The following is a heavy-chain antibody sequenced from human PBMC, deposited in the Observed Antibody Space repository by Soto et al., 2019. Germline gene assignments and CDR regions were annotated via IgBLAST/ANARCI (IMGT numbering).Heavy chain of an antibody. Sequence: SETLSLTCTVSGGSIRSYYWSWIRQSPGKGLEWIGYIYYTGTTNYNPSLKSRVTISVDTPKNQVSLKLSSVTAADTAMYYCARAIDFDFWGTGTLVKVS. CDR2: IYYTGTT. J-gene: IGHJ4*02. V-gene: IGHV4-59*01. CDR1: GGSIRSYY. CDR3: ARAIDFDF.